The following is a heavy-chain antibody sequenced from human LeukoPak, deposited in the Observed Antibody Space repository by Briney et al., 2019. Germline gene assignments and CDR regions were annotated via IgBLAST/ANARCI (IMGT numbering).Heavy chain of an antibody. D-gene: IGHD5-24*01. V-gene: IGHV3-33*08. J-gene: IGHJ4*02. CDR2: IWYDGSNK. Sequence: GGSLRLSCAVSGITLSNYGMSWVRQSPGKGLEWVALIWYDGSNKYYADSVKGRFTISRDNSKNTLYLQMNSLRAEDTAVYYCAIGRWVQPAGYLDFSGQGTLVTVSA. CDR3: AIGRWVQPAGYLDF. CDR1: GITLSNYG.